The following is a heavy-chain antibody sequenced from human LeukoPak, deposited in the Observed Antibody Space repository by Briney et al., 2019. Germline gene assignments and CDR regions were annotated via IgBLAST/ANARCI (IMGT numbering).Heavy chain of an antibody. CDR3: ARDRVEMATITGHDAFDI. Sequence: GGSLRLSCAASGFTFSGYSMNWVRQAPGKGLEWVSSISSSSSYIYYADSVKGRFTISRDNAKNSLYLQMNSLRAEDTAVYYCARDRVEMATITGHDAFDIWGQGTMVTVSS. D-gene: IGHD5-24*01. CDR2: ISSSSSYI. J-gene: IGHJ3*02. CDR1: GFTFSGYS. V-gene: IGHV3-21*01.